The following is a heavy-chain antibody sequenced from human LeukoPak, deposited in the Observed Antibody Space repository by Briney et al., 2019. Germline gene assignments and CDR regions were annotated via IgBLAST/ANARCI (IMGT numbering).Heavy chain of an antibody. CDR2: ISHDASQT. J-gene: IGHJ4*02. D-gene: IGHD5-24*01. CDR1: EFTFSDYP. CDR3: ARAQRDGYNQIDY. V-gene: IGHV3-30*04. Sequence: GGSLRLSCAASEFTFSDYPMHWLRQRPGKGLESLAVISHDASQTYYANSVKGRFTLSRENSKNALYLQMNSLRGEDTALYYCARAQRDGYNQIDYWGQGTLVTASS.